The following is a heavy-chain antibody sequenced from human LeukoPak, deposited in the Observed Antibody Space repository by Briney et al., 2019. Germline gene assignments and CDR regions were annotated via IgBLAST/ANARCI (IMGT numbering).Heavy chain of an antibody. D-gene: IGHD6-19*01. Sequence: ASVKVSCKASGGTFSSYAISWVRQAPGQGLEWMGRIIPILGIANYAQKFQGRVTITADKSTSTAYMELSSLRSEDTAVYYCARSDRIAVAGRGAFDIWGQGTMVTVSS. CDR2: IIPILGIA. V-gene: IGHV1-69*04. CDR3: ARSDRIAVAGRGAFDI. CDR1: GGTFSSYA. J-gene: IGHJ3*02.